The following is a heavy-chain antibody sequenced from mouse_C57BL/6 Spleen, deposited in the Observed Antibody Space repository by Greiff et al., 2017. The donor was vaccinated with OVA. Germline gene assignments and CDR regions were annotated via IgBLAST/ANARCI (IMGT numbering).Heavy chain of an antibody. CDR1: GYTFTSYG. CDR2: IYPRSGNT. J-gene: IGHJ2*01. V-gene: IGHV1-81*01. Sequence: QVQLQQSGAELARPGASVKLSCKASGYTFTSYGISWVKQRTGQGLEWIGEIYPRSGNTYYNEKFKGKATLTADKSSSTAYMELRSLTSEDSAVYFCARSRTAQATGDYFDYWGQGTTLTVSS. D-gene: IGHD3-2*02. CDR3: ARSRTAQATGDYFDY.